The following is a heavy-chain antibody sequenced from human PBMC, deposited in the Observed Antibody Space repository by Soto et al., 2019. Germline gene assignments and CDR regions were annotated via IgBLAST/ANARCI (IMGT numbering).Heavy chain of an antibody. D-gene: IGHD6-6*01. CDR1: GYTFTSYD. CDR2: MNPNSGNT. V-gene: IGHV1-8*01. Sequence: ASVKVSCKASGYTFTSYDINCVRQATGQGLEWMGWMNPNSGNTGYAQKFQGRVTMTRNTSISTAYMELSSLRSQDTAVYYCARREYSSSSLIDYWGQGTLVTVSS. J-gene: IGHJ4*02. CDR3: ARREYSSSSLIDY.